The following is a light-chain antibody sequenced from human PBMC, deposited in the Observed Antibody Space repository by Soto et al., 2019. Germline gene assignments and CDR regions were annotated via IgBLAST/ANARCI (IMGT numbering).Light chain of an antibody. CDR3: QQLERYPST. Sequence: DIQMTQSPSTLSASVRDRVTITCQASQDINKNLIWYQQKPGKAPKLLIYDASDLETGVPSRFSGSGSGTDFTLTISSLQPEDFATYYCQQLERYPSTFGGGTKVDIK. J-gene: IGKJ4*01. CDR1: QDINKN. CDR2: DAS. V-gene: IGKV1-33*01.